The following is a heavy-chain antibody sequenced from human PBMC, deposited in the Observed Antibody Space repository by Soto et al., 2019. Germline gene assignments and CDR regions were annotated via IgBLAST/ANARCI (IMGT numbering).Heavy chain of an antibody. CDR3: ARLHYGSGSGDYYYGMDV. Sequence: QVQLVESWGGVVQPGRSLRLSCAASGFTFSSYAMHWVRQAPGKRLEWVAFISYDGSNKYYADSVKGRFTISRDNSKNTLYLQMNSLRAEDTAVYYCARLHYGSGSGDYYYGMDVWGQGTTVTVSS. CDR1: GFTFSSYA. J-gene: IGHJ6*02. CDR2: ISYDGSNK. D-gene: IGHD3-10*01. V-gene: IGHV3-30-3*01.